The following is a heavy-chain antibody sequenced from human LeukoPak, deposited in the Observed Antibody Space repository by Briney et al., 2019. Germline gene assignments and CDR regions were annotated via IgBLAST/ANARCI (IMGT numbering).Heavy chain of an antibody. CDR1: GFTFNHYG. CDR3: ARDAQRGFDYSNSLQY. D-gene: IGHD4-11*01. CDR2: IWSDGTNK. Sequence: GGSLRLSCAAAGFTFNHYGMHWVRQAPGKGLEWVSVIWSDGTNKYYAASVKGRFTISRDDFDKTVYLQLSSLRPDDTGVYYCARDAQRGFDYSNSLQYWGQGTPVTVST. V-gene: IGHV3-33*01. J-gene: IGHJ4*02.